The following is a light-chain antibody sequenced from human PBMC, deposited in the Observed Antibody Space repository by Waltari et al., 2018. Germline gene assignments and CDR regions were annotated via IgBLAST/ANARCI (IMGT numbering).Light chain of an antibody. V-gene: IGLV3-1*01. J-gene: IGLJ3*02. CDR3: HVWDSNTGV. Sequence: SYELPQTPSVSVSPGQTATISCSGVNLDNKYVSWYQQKPGQSPVRVIYEDYKRPSGIPERFSGSSSGNTATLTISETQAVDEADYYCHVWDSNTGVFGGGTKLTVL. CDR1: NLDNKY. CDR2: EDY.